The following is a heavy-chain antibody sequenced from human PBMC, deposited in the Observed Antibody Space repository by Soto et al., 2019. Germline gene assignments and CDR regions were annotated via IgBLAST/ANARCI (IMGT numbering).Heavy chain of an antibody. V-gene: IGHV3-48*03. Sequence: SGGSLRLSCAASGFTFSSYEMNWVRQAPGKGLEWVSYISSSGSTIYYADSVKGRFTISRDNAKNSLYLQMNSLRAEDTAVYYCARANYDSSGYYFSGLDYWGQGTLVTVSS. CDR1: GFTFSSYE. D-gene: IGHD3-22*01. CDR2: ISSSGSTI. J-gene: IGHJ4*02. CDR3: ARANYDSSGYYFSGLDY.